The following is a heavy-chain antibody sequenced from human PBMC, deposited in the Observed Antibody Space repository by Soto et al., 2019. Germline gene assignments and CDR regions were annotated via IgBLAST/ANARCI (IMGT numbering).Heavy chain of an antibody. CDR3: AREGGIVVVPAASNWFDP. V-gene: IGHV4-30-4*01. CDR1: GGSISSGDYY. J-gene: IGHJ5*02. CDR2: IYYSGST. D-gene: IGHD2-2*01. Sequence: SETLSFTCTVSGGSISSGDYYWSWIRQPPGKGLEWIGYIYYSGSTYYNPSLKSRVTISVDTSKNQFSLKLSSVTAADTAVYYCAREGGIVVVPAASNWFDPWGQGTLVTVSS.